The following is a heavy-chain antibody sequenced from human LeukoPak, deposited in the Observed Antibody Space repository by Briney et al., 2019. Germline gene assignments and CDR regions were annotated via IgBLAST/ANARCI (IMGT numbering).Heavy chain of an antibody. V-gene: IGHV3-33*01. J-gene: IGHJ5*02. D-gene: IGHD3-10*01. CDR2: IWYDGSNK. CDR3: ARDKERHRLLWFGELSP. Sequence: GGSLRLSCAASGFTFSSYGMHWVRQAPGKGLEGVAVIWYDGSNKYYADSVKGRFTISRDNSKNTLYLKMNSLRAEDTAVYYCARDKERHRLLWFGELSPWGQGTLVTVSS. CDR1: GFTFSSYG.